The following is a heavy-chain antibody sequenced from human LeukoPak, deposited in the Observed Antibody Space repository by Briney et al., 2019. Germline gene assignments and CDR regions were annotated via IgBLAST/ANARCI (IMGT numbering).Heavy chain of an antibody. J-gene: IGHJ4*02. CDR3: ARVGVGATPFDY. V-gene: IGHV4-34*01. D-gene: IGHD1-26*01. CDR1: GFTFSTYA. CDR2: INHSGST. Sequence: GSLRLSCAASGFTFSTYAMIWIRQPPGKGLEWIGEINHSGSTNYNPSLKSRVTISVDTSKNQFSLKLSSVTAADTAVYYCARVGVGATPFDYWGQGTLVTVSS.